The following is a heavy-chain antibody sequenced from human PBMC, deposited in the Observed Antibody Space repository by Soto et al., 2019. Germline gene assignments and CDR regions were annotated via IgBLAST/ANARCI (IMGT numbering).Heavy chain of an antibody. CDR1: GGSSSSSNR. Sequence: PSETLSLTCAVSGGSSSSSNRWSWVRQPPGKGLEWIGEIYHTGSTNYNPSLKSRVTISVDKSKNQFSLKLSSVTAADTAVYYCAKNGDYYGSGSYVNNWFDPWGQGTLVTVSS. CDR3: AKNGDYYGSGSYVNNWFDP. J-gene: IGHJ5*02. CDR2: IYHTGST. D-gene: IGHD3-10*01. V-gene: IGHV4-4*02.